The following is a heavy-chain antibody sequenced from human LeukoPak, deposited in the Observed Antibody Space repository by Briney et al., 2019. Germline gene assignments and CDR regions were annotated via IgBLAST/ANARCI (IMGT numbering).Heavy chain of an antibody. CDR3: ARVYRSSGYYLFDY. D-gene: IGHD3-22*01. Sequence: GGSLRLSCAASGFTVSSNYMSWGRQAPGKGLEWVSVIYSGGSTYYADSVKGRFTISRDNSKNTLYLQMNSLRAEDTAVYYCARVYRSSGYYLFDYWGQGTLVTVSS. J-gene: IGHJ4*02. CDR2: IYSGGST. V-gene: IGHV3-66*02. CDR1: GFTVSSNY.